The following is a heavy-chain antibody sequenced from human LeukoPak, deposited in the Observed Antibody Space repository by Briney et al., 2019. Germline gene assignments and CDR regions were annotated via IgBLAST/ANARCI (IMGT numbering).Heavy chain of an antibody. CDR1: GFTFSNYW. V-gene: IGHV3-74*01. Sequence: GGSLRLSCVASGFTFSNYWMQWVRQVPGKGLVWVSRLNGDGTNIIYADSVKGRSTISRDNAENTLYLQMNSLRAEDTALYYCARSQSGVFDVWGQGTMVTVSS. CDR2: LNGDGTNI. J-gene: IGHJ3*01. D-gene: IGHD2-8*01. CDR3: ARSQSGVFDV.